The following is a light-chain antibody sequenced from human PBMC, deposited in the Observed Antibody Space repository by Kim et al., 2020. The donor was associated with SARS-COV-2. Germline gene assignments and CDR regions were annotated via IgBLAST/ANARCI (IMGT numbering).Light chain of an antibody. CDR1: KLGDRY. J-gene: IGLJ2*01. Sequence: SYELTQPPSVSVSPGQTASITCSGDKLGDRYACWYQQRPGRSPVLVIYEDDNRPSGIPERFSGSNSGNTATLTISGTQAMDEADYYCQAWDTATHVVFGGGTQLTVL. V-gene: IGLV3-1*01. CDR2: EDD. CDR3: QAWDTATHVV.